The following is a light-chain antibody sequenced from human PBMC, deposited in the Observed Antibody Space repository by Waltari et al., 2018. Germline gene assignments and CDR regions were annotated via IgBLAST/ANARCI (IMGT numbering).Light chain of an antibody. CDR2: EVS. CDR3: CSYSGNRV. V-gene: IGLV2-23*02. J-gene: IGLJ1*01. CDR1: RSDVGIYHL. Sequence: QSALTQPASVSGSPGQSITISCTGTRSDVGIYHLVSWYQQHPGKAPKLMIYEVSKRPSGVSSRFSGSTSVNRASLTISGLQTEDEADYYCCSYSGNRVFGAGTKVTVL.